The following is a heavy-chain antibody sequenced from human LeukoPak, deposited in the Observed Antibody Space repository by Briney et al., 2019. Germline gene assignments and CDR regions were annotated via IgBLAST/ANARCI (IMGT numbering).Heavy chain of an antibody. CDR1: GFSFNTYA. CDR2: ISNTGGST. CDR3: AKQVGYCSSGSCYFAY. V-gene: IGHV3-23*01. J-gene: IGHJ4*02. Sequence: GGSLRLSCAASGFSFNTYAMSWVRQAPGKGLEWVSAISNTGGSTYYADSVKGRFTISRDKSKNTLSLQMNSLRAEDTAVYYCAKQVGYCSSGSCYFAYWGQGTLVTVSS. D-gene: IGHD2-15*01.